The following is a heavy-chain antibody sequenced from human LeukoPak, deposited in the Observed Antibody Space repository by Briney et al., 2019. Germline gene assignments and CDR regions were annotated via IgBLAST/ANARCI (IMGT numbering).Heavy chain of an antibody. Sequence: KPSETLSLTCTVSGGSISSYYWSWIRQPPGKGLEWIGHIYYSGSTNYNPSLKSRVTISVDTSKNQFSLKLSSVTAADTAVYYCARGAFGTVTLYYYYYYMDVWGKGTTVTVSS. D-gene: IGHD3-16*01. CDR2: IYYSGST. J-gene: IGHJ6*03. V-gene: IGHV4-59*01. CDR3: ARGAFGTVTLYYYYYYMDV. CDR1: GGSISSYY.